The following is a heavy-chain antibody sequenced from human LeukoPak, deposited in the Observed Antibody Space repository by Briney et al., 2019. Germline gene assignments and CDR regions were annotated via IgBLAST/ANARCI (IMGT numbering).Heavy chain of an antibody. Sequence: SETLSLTCAVYGGSFSGYYWSWIRRPPGKGLEWIGEINHSGSTNYNPSLKSRVTISVDTSKNQFSLKLSSVTAADTAVYYCARGPSIVGARGGLSYWGQGTLVTVPS. CDR2: INHSGST. V-gene: IGHV4-34*01. CDR1: GGSFSGYY. D-gene: IGHD1-26*01. J-gene: IGHJ4*02. CDR3: ARGPSIVGARGGLSY.